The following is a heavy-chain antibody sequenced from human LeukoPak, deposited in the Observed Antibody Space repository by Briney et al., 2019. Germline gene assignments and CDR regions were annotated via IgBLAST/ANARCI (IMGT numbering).Heavy chain of an antibody. V-gene: IGHV4-4*02. J-gene: IGHJ5*02. CDR2: VSLSGLT. CDR3: SRENGAFSTFCS. CDR1: GGSITSTNW. Sequence: SGTLSLTCAVSGGSITSTNWWSGVRQPPGQGLEWIGEVSLSGLTNYNPSLSSRVIMALDTSKNHLSLHLTSVTAADTAVYYGSRENGAFSTFCSWGQGYLVTV. D-gene: IGHD3-3*01.